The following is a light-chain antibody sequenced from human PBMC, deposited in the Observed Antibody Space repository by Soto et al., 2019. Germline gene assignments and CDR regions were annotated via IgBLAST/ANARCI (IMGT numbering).Light chain of an antibody. Sequence: DIQMTQSPSSLSASVGDRVTITCRASQGISNYLAWYQQKPGKVPKLLIYAASTLQSGVPSRFSGSRSGTDFTLTISSLQPEDVATYYCQKYNSAPRRTFGQGTKVEIK. CDR2: AAS. V-gene: IGKV1-27*01. CDR3: QKYNSAPRRT. CDR1: QGISNY. J-gene: IGKJ1*01.